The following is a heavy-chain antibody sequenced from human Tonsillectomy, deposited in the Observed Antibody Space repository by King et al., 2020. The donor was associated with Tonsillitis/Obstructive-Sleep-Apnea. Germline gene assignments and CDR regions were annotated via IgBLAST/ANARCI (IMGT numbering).Heavy chain of an antibody. CDR3: ARGNNFWSGYSRYYMDV. D-gene: IGHD3-3*01. CDR2: ISYDGSNK. V-gene: IGHV3-30*04. Sequence: QLVQSGGGVVQPERSLRLSCAASGFTFSSYVMHWVRQAPGKGLEWVAVISYDGSNKYYADSVKGRFTISRDNSKSTLYLQMNSLRTEDTAVYYCARGNNFWSGYSRYYMDVWGKGTTVTVSS. CDR1: GFTFSSYV. J-gene: IGHJ6*03.